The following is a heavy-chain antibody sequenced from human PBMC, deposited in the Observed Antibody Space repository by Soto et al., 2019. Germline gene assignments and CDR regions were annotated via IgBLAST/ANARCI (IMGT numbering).Heavy chain of an antibody. CDR1: GGSISSGGYS. V-gene: IGHV4-30-2*01. CDR3: ARGRNDSSGYYYGLDY. J-gene: IGHJ4*02. Sequence: QLQLQESGSGLVKPSQTLSLTCAVSGGSISSGGYSWSWIRQPPGKGLEWIGYIYHSGSTYYNPSLKGRVTLSVDRSKNQFSLKLSSVTAADTAVYYCARGRNDSSGYYYGLDYWGQGTLVTVSS. CDR2: IYHSGST. D-gene: IGHD3-22*01.